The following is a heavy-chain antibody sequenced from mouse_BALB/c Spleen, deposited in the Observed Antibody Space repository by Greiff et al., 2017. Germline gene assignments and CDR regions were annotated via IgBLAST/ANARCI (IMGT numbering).Heavy chain of an antibody. Sequence: VQLKESGPGLVKPSQSLSLTCSVTGYSITSGYYWNWIRQFPGNKLEWMGYISYDGSNNYNPSLKNRISITRDTSKNQFFLKLNSVTTEDTATYYCASHGFAYWGQGTLVTVSA. D-gene: IGHD1-1*01. CDR3: ASHGFAY. J-gene: IGHJ3*01. CDR2: ISYDGSN. V-gene: IGHV3-6*02. CDR1: GYSITSGYY.